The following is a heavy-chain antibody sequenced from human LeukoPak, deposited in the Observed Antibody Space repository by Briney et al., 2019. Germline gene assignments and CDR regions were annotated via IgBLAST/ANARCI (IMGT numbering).Heavy chain of an antibody. D-gene: IGHD3-3*01. J-gene: IGHJ4*02. Sequence: PSETLSLTCTVSGGSISSSSYYWGWIRQPAGKGLEWIGRIYTSGSTNYNPSLKSRVTMSVDTSKNQFSLKLSSVTAADTAVYYCARGQSRSVFDYWGQGTLVTVSS. CDR3: ARGQSRSVFDY. CDR2: IYTSGST. V-gene: IGHV4-61*02. CDR1: GGSISSSSYY.